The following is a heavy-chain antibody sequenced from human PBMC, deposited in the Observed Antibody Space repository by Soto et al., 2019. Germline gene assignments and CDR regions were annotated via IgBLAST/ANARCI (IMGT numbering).Heavy chain of an antibody. V-gene: IGHV3-48*01. D-gene: IGHD3-10*01. Sequence: GGSLRLSCAASGYTFSDTAIHWVRQAPGKGLEWVSYISSSSSTIYYADSVKGRFTISRDNAKNSLYLQMNSLRAEDTAVYYCAKSAMVRGGGWFDPWGQGTLVTVSS. J-gene: IGHJ5*02. CDR3: AKSAMVRGGGWFDP. CDR2: ISSSSSTI. CDR1: GYTFSDTA.